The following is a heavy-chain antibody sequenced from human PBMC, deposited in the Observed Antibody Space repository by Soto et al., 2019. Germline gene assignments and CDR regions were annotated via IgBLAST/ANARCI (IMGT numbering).Heavy chain of an antibody. J-gene: IGHJ4*02. V-gene: IGHV3-9*01. CDR3: LKDAPNGSIDD. D-gene: IGHD3-10*01. Sequence: VQVVASGGGLDQLGRPLGLSSAVSGFRFEQYVMHWFRQLPGKGLECASTVGPTGDTVAYADSVEGRVTVARDKAKNSLYLQMNRLKGDDTAFYYCLKDAPNGSIDDWGQGTLVTVSS. CDR1: GFRFEQYV. CDR2: VGPTGDTV.